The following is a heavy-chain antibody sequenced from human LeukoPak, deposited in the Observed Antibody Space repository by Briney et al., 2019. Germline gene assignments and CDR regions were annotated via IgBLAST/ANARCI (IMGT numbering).Heavy chain of an antibody. CDR3: AKDMGYDSSGYCDY. CDR2: ISGSGGST. Sequence: HPGGSLRLSCAASGFTFSSYAMSWVRQAPGKGLEWVSAISGSGGSTYYADSVKGRFTISRDNSKNTLYLQMNSLRAEDTAVYYCAKDMGYDSSGYCDYWGQGTLVTVSS. V-gene: IGHV3-23*01. D-gene: IGHD3-22*01. CDR1: GFTFSSYA. J-gene: IGHJ4*02.